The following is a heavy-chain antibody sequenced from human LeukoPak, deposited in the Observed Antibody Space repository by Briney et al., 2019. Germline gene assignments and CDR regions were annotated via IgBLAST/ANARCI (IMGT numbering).Heavy chain of an antibody. Sequence: SSETLSLTCTVSGGSISIYYWNWIRQPAGKGLEWIGRIITSGITNYDPSLKSRVTMSVDTSKNQFSLNLSSVTAADTAVYYCARESSGNYYNPLGYMDVWGKGTTVTVSS. V-gene: IGHV4-4*07. CDR2: IITSGIT. D-gene: IGHD3-10*01. J-gene: IGHJ6*03. CDR3: ARESSGNYYNPLGYMDV. CDR1: GGSISIYY.